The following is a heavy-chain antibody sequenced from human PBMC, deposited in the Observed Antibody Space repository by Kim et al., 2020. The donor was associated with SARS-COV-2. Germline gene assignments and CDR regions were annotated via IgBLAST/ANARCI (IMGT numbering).Heavy chain of an antibody. D-gene: IGHD6-13*01. CDR1: GFTFSSYA. J-gene: IGHJ4*02. CDR2: ISYDGSNK. Sequence: GGSLRLSCAASGFTFSSYAMHWVRQAPGKGLEWVAVISYDGSNKYYADSVKGRFTISRDNSKNTLYLQMNSLRAEDTAVYYCARSSSWAFRFDYWGQGTLVTVSS. V-gene: IGHV3-30*04. CDR3: ARSSSWAFRFDY.